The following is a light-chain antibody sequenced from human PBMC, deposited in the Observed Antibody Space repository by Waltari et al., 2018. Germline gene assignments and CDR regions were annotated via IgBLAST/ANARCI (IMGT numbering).Light chain of an antibody. CDR3: QEYDSHWS. CDR2: KAS. Sequence: DIQLTQSPSTLSASVGDRVTLTCRASQGIGRWLDWYQQKPGKTPDLLIYKASILERGVPSRFSGSGSGTEFTLTITGLQPLDVATYYCQEYDSHWSFGQGTKVEIK. J-gene: IGKJ1*01. CDR1: QGIGRW. V-gene: IGKV1-5*03.